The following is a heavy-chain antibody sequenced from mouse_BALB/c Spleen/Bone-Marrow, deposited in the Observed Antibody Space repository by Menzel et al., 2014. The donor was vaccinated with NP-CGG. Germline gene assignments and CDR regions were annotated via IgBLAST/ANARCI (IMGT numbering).Heavy chain of an antibody. CDR3: TQGY. J-gene: IGHJ2*01. CDR1: GYTFTSYW. V-gene: IGHV1S22*01. Sequence: LQQSGSELVRPGASVKLSCKASGYTFTSYWMHWVKQRPGQGLEWIGNIYPGSGSTNYDEKFKSKATLTVDTSSSTAYMQLSSLTSGDSAVYYCTQGYWGQGTTLTVSS. CDR2: IYPGSGST.